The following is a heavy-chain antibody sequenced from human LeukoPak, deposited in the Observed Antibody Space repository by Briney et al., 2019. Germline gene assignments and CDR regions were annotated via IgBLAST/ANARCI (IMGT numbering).Heavy chain of an antibody. CDR1: GFTFSSYD. V-gene: IGHV3-13*01. CDR2: IGTAGDT. D-gene: IGHD2-2*03. J-gene: IGHJ3*02. Sequence: PGGSLRLSCAASGFTFSSYDMHWVRQATGKGLEWVSAIGTAGDTYYPGSVKGRFTISRENAKNSLYLQMNSLRAGDTAVYYCARALGYCSSTSCLDAFDIWGQGTMVTVSS. CDR3: ARALGYCSSTSCLDAFDI.